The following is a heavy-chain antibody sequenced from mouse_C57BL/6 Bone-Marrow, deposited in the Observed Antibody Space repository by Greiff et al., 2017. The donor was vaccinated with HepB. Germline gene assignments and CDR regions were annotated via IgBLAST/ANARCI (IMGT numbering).Heavy chain of an antibody. CDR3: ARLYYGSSYPAWFAY. CDR2: IDPSDSYT. D-gene: IGHD1-1*01. J-gene: IGHJ3*01. V-gene: IGHV1-69*01. Sequence: VQLQQSGAELARPGASVKLSCKASGYTFTSYWMHWVKQRPGQGLEWIGEIDPSDSYTNYNQKFKGKSTLTVDKSSSTAYMQLSSLTSEDSAVYYCARLYYGSSYPAWFAYWGQGTLVTVSA. CDR1: GYTFTSYW.